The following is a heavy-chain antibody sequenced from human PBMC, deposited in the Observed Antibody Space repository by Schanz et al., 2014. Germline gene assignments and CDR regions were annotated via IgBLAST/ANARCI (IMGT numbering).Heavy chain of an antibody. CDR2: ISSDSTYI. V-gene: IGHV3-21*02. J-gene: IGHJ3*01. Sequence: EEQLVESGGGLVKPGGSLRLSCVASGFTFNAYGMIWVRQAPGEGLEWVSSISSDSTYIYYAESVKGRFIISRDSSKNTLFLQMNSLRAEDTAVYFCARDGGRDGYNLAFDVWGQGTLVTVSS. CDR1: GFTFNAYG. CDR3: ARDGGRDGYNLAFDV. D-gene: IGHD5-12*01.